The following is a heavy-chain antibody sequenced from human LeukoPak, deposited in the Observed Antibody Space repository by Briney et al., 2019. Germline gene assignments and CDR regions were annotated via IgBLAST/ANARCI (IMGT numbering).Heavy chain of an antibody. CDR3: ARGYCNGGYCLPHY. CDR1: GLTVSSSY. Sequence: KPGGSLRLSCAASGLTVSSSYMSWVRQAPGKGLEWVSYIGSSGSYTNYADSVKGRFTISRDNAKNSLYLQMNSLGAEDTAVYFCARGYCNGGYCLPHYWGQGTLVTVSS. D-gene: IGHD2-15*01. CDR2: IGSSGSYT. J-gene: IGHJ4*02. V-gene: IGHV3-11*05.